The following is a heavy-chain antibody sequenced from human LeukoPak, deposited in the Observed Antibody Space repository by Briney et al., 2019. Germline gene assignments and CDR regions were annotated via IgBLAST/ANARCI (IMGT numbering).Heavy chain of an antibody. D-gene: IGHD6-13*01. Sequence: GGSLRLSCAASGFTFSSYAMSWVRQAPGKGLEWVSAISGSGGSTYYADSVKGRFTISRDNSKNTLYLQMNSLRAEDTAVYYCAKAEGSSSWYPHWFDPWGQGTLVTVSS. CDR3: AKAEGSSSWYPHWFDP. CDR1: GFTFSSYA. CDR2: ISGSGGST. V-gene: IGHV3-23*01. J-gene: IGHJ5*02.